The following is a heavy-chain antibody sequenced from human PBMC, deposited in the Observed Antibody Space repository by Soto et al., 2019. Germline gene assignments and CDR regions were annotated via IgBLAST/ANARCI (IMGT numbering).Heavy chain of an antibody. CDR2: TNSDGSDT. Sequence: EVQLVESGGGLVQPGGSLRLSCAASGFTFSSYWMYWVRQAPGKGLVWVSRTNSDGSDTRYADSVKGRFTISRDNAKNTLNLQMNSRRAEDTAVYYCARDRGWSLFDYWGQGTLVTVSS. CDR1: GFTFSSYW. D-gene: IGHD6-19*01. J-gene: IGHJ4*02. CDR3: ARDRGWSLFDY. V-gene: IGHV3-74*01.